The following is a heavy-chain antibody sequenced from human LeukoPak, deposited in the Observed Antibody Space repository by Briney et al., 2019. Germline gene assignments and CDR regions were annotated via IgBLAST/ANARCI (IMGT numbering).Heavy chain of an antibody. V-gene: IGHV1-8*02. CDR1: GGTFSSYA. CDR3: ARGPGGSSSSWYYCYYGMDV. J-gene: IGHJ6*02. Sequence: GASVKVSCKASGGTFSSYAINWVRQATGQGLEWMGWMNPNSGNTGYAQKFQGRVTMTRNTSISTAYMELSSLRSEDTAVYYCARGPGGSSSSWYYCYYGMDVWGQGTTVTVSS. D-gene: IGHD6-6*01. CDR2: MNPNSGNT.